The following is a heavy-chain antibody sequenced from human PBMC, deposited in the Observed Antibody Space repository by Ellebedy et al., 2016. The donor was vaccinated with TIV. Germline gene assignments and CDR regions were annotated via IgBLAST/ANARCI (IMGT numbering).Heavy chain of an antibody. CDR2: ISGDGRTT. CDR3: TRGGLGMASDAFDI. D-gene: IGHD5-24*01. J-gene: IGHJ3*02. CDR1: GFIFKNFL. V-gene: IGHV3-74*01. Sequence: GESLKISCGASGFIFKNFLMYWVRQAPGKGPEWVSRISGDGRTTNYADSVKGRFSISRDNANNMVYLQMNSLRAEDTAVYYCTRGGLGMASDAFDIWGQGTKVIVSS.